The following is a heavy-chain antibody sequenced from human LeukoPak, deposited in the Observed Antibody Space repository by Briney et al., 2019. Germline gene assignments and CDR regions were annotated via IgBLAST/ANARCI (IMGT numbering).Heavy chain of an antibody. Sequence: ASVKVSCKASGYTFTSYGISWVRQAPGQGLEWMGWISAYNGNTNYAQKLQGRVTMTTDTSTSTAYMELRSLRSDDTAVYYCARSRIAVAGYNWFDPWGQGTLVTVSS. J-gene: IGHJ5*02. CDR3: ARSRIAVAGYNWFDP. D-gene: IGHD6-19*01. V-gene: IGHV1-18*01. CDR1: GYTFTSYG. CDR2: ISAYNGNT.